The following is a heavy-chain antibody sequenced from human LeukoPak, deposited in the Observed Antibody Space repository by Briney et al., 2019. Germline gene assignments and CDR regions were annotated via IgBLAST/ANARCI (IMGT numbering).Heavy chain of an antibody. Sequence: GGSLRLSCAASGFTFTSYDMHWVRQATGKGLEWVSAIGTAGDPYYSGSVKGRFTISRDNAKNSLYLQMNSLRAEDTAVYYCARRSPNYYFDYWGQGTPVTVSS. V-gene: IGHV3-13*05. CDR3: ARRSPNYYFDY. CDR2: IGTAGDP. J-gene: IGHJ4*02. CDR1: GFTFTSYD.